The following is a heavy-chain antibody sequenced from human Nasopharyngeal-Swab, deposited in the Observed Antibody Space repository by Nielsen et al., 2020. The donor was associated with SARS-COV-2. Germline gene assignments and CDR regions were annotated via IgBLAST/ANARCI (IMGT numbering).Heavy chain of an antibody. CDR2: FDPEDGET. CDR1: GYILTELS. Sequence: ASVKVSCKVSGYILTELSMHWVRQAPGKGLEWMGGFDPEDGETIYAQKFQGRVTMTEDTSTDTAYMELSSLRSEDTAVYYCATSPGIVGATKWFDPWGQGTLVTVSS. CDR3: ATSPGIVGATKWFDP. J-gene: IGHJ5*02. V-gene: IGHV1-24*01. D-gene: IGHD1-26*01.